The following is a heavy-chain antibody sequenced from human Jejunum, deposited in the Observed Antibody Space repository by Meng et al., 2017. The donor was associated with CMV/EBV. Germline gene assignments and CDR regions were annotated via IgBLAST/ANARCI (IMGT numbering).Heavy chain of an antibody. CDR1: GFRFRDYY. V-gene: IGHV3-11*01. D-gene: IGHD2-21*02. CDR2: ISGGATAI. Sequence: AASGFRFRDYYMNWIRQTPGKGLEWISYISGGATAIYYADSLKGRFTISRDNGRNTLYLQMDNLRAEDTAVYYCARQPRQKTAISLWGQGALVTVS. J-gene: IGHJ4*02. CDR3: ARQPRQKTAISL.